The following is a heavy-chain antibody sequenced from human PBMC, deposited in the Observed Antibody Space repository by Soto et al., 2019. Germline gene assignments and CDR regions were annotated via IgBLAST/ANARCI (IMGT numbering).Heavy chain of an antibody. V-gene: IGHV1-46*01. J-gene: IGHJ4*02. CDR1: GDTFTDYY. D-gene: IGHD2-21*02. CDR2: VNPSGGHT. CDR3: ARGGHVVVVTAALDY. Sequence: QVQLMQSGAEVKKPGASVKVSRKASGDTFTDYYIHWVRQAPGQGLEWMGTVNPSGGHTTYAQHFLGRVTMTRDTSTSTLYMGLTSLTSDDTAIYYCARGGHVVVVTAALDYWGQGTLVTVSS.